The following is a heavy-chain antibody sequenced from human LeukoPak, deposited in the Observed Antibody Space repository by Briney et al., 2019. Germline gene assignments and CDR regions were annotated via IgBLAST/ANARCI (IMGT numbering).Heavy chain of an antibody. Sequence: ASVKVSCTASGYTFTSYGISWVRQAPGQGLEWMGWISAYNGNTNYAQKLQGRVTMTTDTSTSTAYMELRSLRSDDTAVYYCARSPVQLWLRNDYYYMDVWGKGTTVTVSS. V-gene: IGHV1-18*01. J-gene: IGHJ6*03. CDR2: ISAYNGNT. D-gene: IGHD5-18*01. CDR3: ARSPVQLWLRNDYYYMDV. CDR1: GYTFTSYG.